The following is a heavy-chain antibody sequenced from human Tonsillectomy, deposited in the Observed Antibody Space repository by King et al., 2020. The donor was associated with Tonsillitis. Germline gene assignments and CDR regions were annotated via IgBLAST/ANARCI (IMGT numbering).Heavy chain of an antibody. Sequence: VQLVQSGDEVKKPGASAQVLCKASGYTFSNYAIHWVRQATGQRLEWMGWINAGNGNRIYPQKFQGRVTIFRDTSASADYMEVSSLRSEDTAVYYCARGDDLGWVYYGMDVWGQGTTVTVSS. CDR3: ARGDDLGWVYYGMDV. V-gene: IGHV1-3*01. J-gene: IGHJ6*02. D-gene: IGHD6-13*01. CDR1: GYTFSNYA. CDR2: INAGNGNR.